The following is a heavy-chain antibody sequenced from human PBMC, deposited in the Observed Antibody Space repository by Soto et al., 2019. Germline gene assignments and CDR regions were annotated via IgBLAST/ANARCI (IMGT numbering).Heavy chain of an antibody. CDR1: GGSFSGYY. CDR2: INHSGST. V-gene: IGHV4-34*01. J-gene: IGHJ4*02. CDR3: VRSVILSGGSYKGLIRLHYFDT. Sequence: SETLSLTCAVYGGSFSGYYWTWIRQPPGTGLEWIGEINHSGSTNYNPSLKNRVTLSLDESKNEFSLNMDSVTAADTAIYYCVRSVILSGGSYKGLIRLHYFDTWGPGTLVTVSS. D-gene: IGHD3-3*01.